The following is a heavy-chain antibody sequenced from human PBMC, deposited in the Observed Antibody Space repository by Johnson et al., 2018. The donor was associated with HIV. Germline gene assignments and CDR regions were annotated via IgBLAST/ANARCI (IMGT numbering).Heavy chain of an antibody. V-gene: IGHV3-23*04. J-gene: IGHJ3*02. CDR3: ARRAHDAFDI. CDR1: GFTFSSYA. CDR2: ISGSGGST. Sequence: VQLVESGGGLVKPGGSLRLSCVASGFTFSSYAMSWVRQAPGKRLEWVSAISGSGGSTYYADSGKGRFTISRDNSKNTLYLQMNSLRAEDTAVYYCARRAHDAFDIWGQGTLVTVSS.